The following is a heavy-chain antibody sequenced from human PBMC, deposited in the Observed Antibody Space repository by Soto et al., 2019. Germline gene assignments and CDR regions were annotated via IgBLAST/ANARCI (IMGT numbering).Heavy chain of an antibody. CDR1: GFTFSNAW. J-gene: IGHJ1*01. D-gene: IGHD3-22*01. CDR3: VPYDRSGYYYEQWSEYFQH. V-gene: IGHV3-15*07. Sequence: EVQLVESGGGLVKPGGSLRLSCAASGFTFSNAWMNWVRQAPGKGLEWVGRIKSKTDGGTTDYAAPVKGRFTISRDDSKNTLYLQMNSLKTEDTAVYYCVPYDRSGYYYEQWSEYFQHWGQGTLVTVSS. CDR2: IKSKTDGGTT.